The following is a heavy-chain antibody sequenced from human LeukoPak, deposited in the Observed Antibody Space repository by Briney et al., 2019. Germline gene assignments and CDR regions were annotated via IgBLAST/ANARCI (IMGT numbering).Heavy chain of an antibody. D-gene: IGHD3-9*01. CDR1: GFTFSSYA. Sequence: GGSLRLSCAASGFTFSSYAMHWVRQAPGKGLEWVAVISYDGSNKYYADSVKGRFTTSRDNSKNTLFLQMNSLRAEDTAVYYCAKVLSLRYFDWVLYADCWGQGTLVTVSS. CDR3: AKVLSLRYFDWVLYADC. J-gene: IGHJ4*02. CDR2: ISYDGSNK. V-gene: IGHV3-30-3*01.